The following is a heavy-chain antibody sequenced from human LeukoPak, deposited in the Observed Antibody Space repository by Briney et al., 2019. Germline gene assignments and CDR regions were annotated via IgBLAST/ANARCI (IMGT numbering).Heavy chain of an antibody. CDR3: AGTLGGVPAASVDWFDP. V-gene: IGHV4-38-2*01. CDR2: IYHSGTT. J-gene: IGHJ5*02. D-gene: IGHD2-2*01. CDR1: GYSISSAYY. Sequence: PSETLSLTCAVSGYSISSAYYWGWIRQPPGKGLEWIGSIYHSGTTYYNPSLKSRVTILLDTSENQFSLKLSSVTAADTAVYYCAGTLGGVPAASVDWFDPWGQGTLVTVSS.